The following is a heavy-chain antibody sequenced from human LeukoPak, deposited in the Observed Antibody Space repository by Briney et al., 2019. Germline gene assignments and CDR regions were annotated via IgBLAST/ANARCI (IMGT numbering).Heavy chain of an antibody. D-gene: IGHD3/OR15-3a*01. V-gene: IGHV3-23*01. Sequence: GGSLRLSCAASGFSFSTYVMSWVRQAPGKGLEWVSGVRANGDNTYYADSVKGRFTIARDNSKDTLSLQMNSLRAEDTAVYYCTIGQGYWGQGTLVTVSS. J-gene: IGHJ4*02. CDR1: GFSFSTYV. CDR3: TIGQGY. CDR2: VRANGDNT.